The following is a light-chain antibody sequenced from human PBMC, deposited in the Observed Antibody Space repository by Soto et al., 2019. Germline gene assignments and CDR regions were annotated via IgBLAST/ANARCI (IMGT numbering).Light chain of an antibody. CDR3: QQYNNWPPWT. CDR2: GAS. V-gene: IGKV3-15*01. CDR1: QSVSRN. Sequence: EIVMTQSPATLSVSPGERATLSCRASQSVSRNLAWYQQKTGQAPRLLLYGASTRATGIPARFSGSGSGTEFTLTISSLQSEDFAVYYCQQYNNWPPWTFGQGTKVEIK. J-gene: IGKJ1*01.